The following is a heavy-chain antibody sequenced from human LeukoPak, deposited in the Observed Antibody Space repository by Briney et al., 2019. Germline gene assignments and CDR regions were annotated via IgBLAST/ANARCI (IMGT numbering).Heavy chain of an antibody. V-gene: IGHV1-69*04. CDR1: GYTFTSYG. J-gene: IGHJ4*02. Sequence: SVKVSCKASGYTFTSYGISWVRQAPGQGLEWMGRIIPILGIANYAQKFQGRVTITADKSTSTAYMELSSLRSEDTAVYYCARDEYYDILTGSPFDYWGQGTLVTVSS. CDR3: ARDEYYDILTGSPFDY. CDR2: IIPILGIA. D-gene: IGHD3-9*01.